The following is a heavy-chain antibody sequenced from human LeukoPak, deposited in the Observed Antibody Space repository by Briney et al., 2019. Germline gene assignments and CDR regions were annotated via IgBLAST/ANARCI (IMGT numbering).Heavy chain of an antibody. CDR3: ASLGDLNNYFDP. CDR2: IYSGHST. D-gene: IGHD3-10*01. J-gene: IGHJ5*02. Sequence: PGGSLRLSCAASGFTVSSNHMSWVRQAPGKGLEWVSVIYSGHSTYYADSVKGRFTISRDNSKNTLYLQMISLRAEDTAVYYCASLGDLNNYFDPWGQGTLVTVSS. V-gene: IGHV3-53*01. CDR1: GFTVSSNH.